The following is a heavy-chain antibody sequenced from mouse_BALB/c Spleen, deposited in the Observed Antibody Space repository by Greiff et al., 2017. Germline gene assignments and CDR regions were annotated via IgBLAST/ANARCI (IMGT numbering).Heavy chain of an antibody. D-gene: IGHD2-4*01. CDR2: INPSSGYT. CDR3: ARLIYYDYDGTAMDY. J-gene: IGHJ4*01. V-gene: IGHV1-4*01. CDR1: GYTFTSYT. Sequence: VQLQQSGAELARPGASVKMSCKASGYTFTSYTMHWVKQRPGQGLEWIGYINPSSGYTNYNQKFKDKATLTADKSSSTAYMQLSSLTSEDSAVYYCARLIYYDYDGTAMDYWGQGTSVTVSS.